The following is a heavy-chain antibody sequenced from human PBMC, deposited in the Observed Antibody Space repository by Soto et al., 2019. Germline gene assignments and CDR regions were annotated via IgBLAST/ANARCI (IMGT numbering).Heavy chain of an antibody. V-gene: IGHV1-2*04. Sequence: GASVKVSCKASGYTFTGYYMHWVRQAPGQGLEWMGWINPNSGGTNYAQKFQGWVTMTRDTSISTAYMELSRLRSDDTAVYYCARYRQQLPHGSHPPPFDYWGQGTLVTVSS. J-gene: IGHJ4*02. CDR1: GYTFTGYY. CDR3: ARYRQQLPHGSHPPPFDY. D-gene: IGHD6-13*01. CDR2: INPNSGGT.